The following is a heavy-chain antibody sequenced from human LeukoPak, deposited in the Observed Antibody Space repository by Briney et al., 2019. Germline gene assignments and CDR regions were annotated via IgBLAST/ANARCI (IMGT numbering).Heavy chain of an antibody. J-gene: IGHJ4*02. CDR1: GGSISSYY. CDR3: ARGRYSGYDWVDY. Sequence: SETLSLTCTVSGGSISSYYWSWLRQPPGKGLEWIGYIYYSGSTNYNPSLESRVTISVDTSKNQFSLKLSSVTAADTAVYYCARGRYSGYDWVDYWGQGTLVTVSS. CDR2: IYYSGST. D-gene: IGHD5-12*01. V-gene: IGHV4-59*01.